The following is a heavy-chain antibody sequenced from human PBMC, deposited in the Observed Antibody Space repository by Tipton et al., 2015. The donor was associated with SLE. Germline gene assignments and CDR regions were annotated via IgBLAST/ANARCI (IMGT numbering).Heavy chain of an antibody. V-gene: IGHV4-59*12. Sequence: LRFSCTVSGGSISSFYWSWIRQPPGKGLEWIGYMYYSGSTNYNPSLKSRVTISADTSKNQFSLKLTSVTIADTAAYYCTRGGRGDGANPFDPWGQGTLVTVSS. J-gene: IGHJ5*02. CDR1: GGSISSFY. CDR3: TRGGRGDGANPFDP. CDR2: MYYSGST. D-gene: IGHD4/OR15-4a*01.